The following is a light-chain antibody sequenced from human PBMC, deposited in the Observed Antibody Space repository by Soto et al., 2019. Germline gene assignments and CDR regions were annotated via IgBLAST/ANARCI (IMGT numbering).Light chain of an antibody. CDR2: GAS. CDR3: QQYNSLPT. J-gene: IGKJ1*01. CDR1: QSITTE. V-gene: IGKV1-5*01. Sequence: DIQMTQSPSTLSASAGDRVTITCRASQSITTELAWYQQKPGKAPKLLIYGASSLESGVPSRFSGSGSGTEFTLTISSLQPDDFATYSCQQYNSLPTFGQGTKV.